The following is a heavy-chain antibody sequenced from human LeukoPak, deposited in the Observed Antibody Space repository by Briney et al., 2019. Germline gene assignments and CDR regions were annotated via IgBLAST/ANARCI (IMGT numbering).Heavy chain of an antibody. Sequence: GESLKISCKGSGYSFTSYWIGWVRQMPGKGLEWMGTIYPGDSYTRYSPSFQGQVTISADKSISTAYLQWSSLKASDTAIYYCARRGVAEGFDYWGQGTLVTVSS. V-gene: IGHV5-51*01. J-gene: IGHJ4*02. CDR1: GYSFTSYW. D-gene: IGHD3-3*01. CDR3: ARRGVAEGFDY. CDR2: IYPGDSYT.